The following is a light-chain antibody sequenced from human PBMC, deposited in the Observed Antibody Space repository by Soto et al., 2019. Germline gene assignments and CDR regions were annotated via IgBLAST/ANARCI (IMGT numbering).Light chain of an antibody. J-gene: IGKJ3*01. Sequence: DIQMTQSPSTLSASVGDRVTVTCRASQSISTWLAWYQQKPGKAPKLLIYDASTLESGVPSRFSGSGSGTEFTLTISSLQPDDFATYHCQPYNNSAFTFGPGTKVDIK. CDR1: QSISTW. V-gene: IGKV1-5*01. CDR3: QPYNNSAFT. CDR2: DAS.